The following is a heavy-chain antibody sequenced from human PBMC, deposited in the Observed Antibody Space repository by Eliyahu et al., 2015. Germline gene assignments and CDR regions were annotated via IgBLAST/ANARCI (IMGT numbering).Heavy chain of an antibody. D-gene: IGHD2-2*01. CDR2: ISGRGGST. CDR3: AGAGVRGQVLDY. V-gene: IGHV3-23*01. CDR1: GFTFSSYA. J-gene: IGHJ4*02. Sequence: EVHLLESGGGLVQPGGSVXLXXXASGFTFSSYAMTWVRQAPGKGLEWVSGISGRGGSTYYADSVKGRFTISRDNSKNTLYLQMDSLRAEDTAVYYCAGAGVRGQVLDYWGQGALVTVSS.